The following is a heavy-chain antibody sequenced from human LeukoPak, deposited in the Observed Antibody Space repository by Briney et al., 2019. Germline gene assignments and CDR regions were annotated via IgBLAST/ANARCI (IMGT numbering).Heavy chain of an antibody. D-gene: IGHD6-19*01. Sequence: PSETLSLTCTVSGGSISSYYWSWIRQPPEKGLEWIGHIYYSGSTNYNPSLKSRVTISVDTSKNQFSLRLNSVTAADTAVYYCARVPPRSSGWYFFDYWGQGTLVTVSS. CDR1: GGSISSYY. J-gene: IGHJ4*02. CDR2: IYYSGST. V-gene: IGHV4-59*01. CDR3: ARVPPRSSGWYFFDY.